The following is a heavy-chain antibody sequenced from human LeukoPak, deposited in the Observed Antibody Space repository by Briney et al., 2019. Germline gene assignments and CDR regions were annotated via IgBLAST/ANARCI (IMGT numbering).Heavy chain of an antibody. V-gene: IGHV4-59*01. D-gene: IGHD1-26*01. CDR3: AREFRSQGYYYYMDV. CDR2: IYYSGST. J-gene: IGHJ6*03. CDR1: GGSISSYY. Sequence: SETLSLTCTVSGGSISSYYWSWIRQPPGKGLEWIGYIYYSGSTNYNPSLKSRVTISVDTSKSQFSLKLSSVTAADTAVYYCAREFRSQGYYYYMDVWGKGTTVTVSS.